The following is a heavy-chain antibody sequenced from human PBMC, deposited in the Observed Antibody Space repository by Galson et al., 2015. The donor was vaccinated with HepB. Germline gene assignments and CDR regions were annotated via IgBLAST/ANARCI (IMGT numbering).Heavy chain of an antibody. D-gene: IGHD3-10*01. V-gene: IGHV3-30*18. CDR2: ISYDGSNK. CDR1: GFTFSSYG. CDR3: AKGLLWFGEFPSAFDY. J-gene: IGHJ4*02. Sequence: SLRLSCAASGFTFSSYGMHWVRQAPGKGLEWVAVISYDGSNKYYADSVKGRFTISRDNSKNTLYLQMNSLRAEDTAVYYCAKGLLWFGEFPSAFDYWGQGTLVTVSS.